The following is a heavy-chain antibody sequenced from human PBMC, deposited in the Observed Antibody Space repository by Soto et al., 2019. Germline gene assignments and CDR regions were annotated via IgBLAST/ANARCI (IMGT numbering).Heavy chain of an antibody. CDR2: IYYSGST. D-gene: IGHD3-16*01. CDR1: GGSISSGGYY. Sequence: SETLSLTCTVSGGSISSGGYYWSWIRQHPGKGLEWIGYIYYSGSTYYNPSLKSRVTISVDTSKNQFSLKLSSVTAADTAVYYCARDPSRGGYFDYWGQGTLVTVSS. CDR3: ARDPSRGGYFDY. V-gene: IGHV4-31*03. J-gene: IGHJ4*02.